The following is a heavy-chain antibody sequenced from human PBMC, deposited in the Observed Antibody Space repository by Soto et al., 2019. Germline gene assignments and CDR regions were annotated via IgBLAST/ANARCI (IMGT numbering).Heavy chain of an antibody. Sequence: QVQLVQSGAEVKKPGASVKVSCKASGYTFTSYGINWVRQAPGQGLEWMGWISAYNGNTNYAPKLQGRATMATDTSTTTAYMELRSLRYDDTAVYYCATVSTVWFGAYYYGMDVWGQGTTVTVSS. D-gene: IGHD3-10*01. J-gene: IGHJ6*02. V-gene: IGHV1-18*01. CDR1: GYTFTSYG. CDR3: ATVSTVWFGAYYYGMDV. CDR2: ISAYNGNT.